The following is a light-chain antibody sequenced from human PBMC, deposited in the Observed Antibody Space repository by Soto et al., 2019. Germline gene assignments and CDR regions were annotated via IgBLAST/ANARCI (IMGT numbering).Light chain of an antibody. CDR3: QSYDSTLSSVI. J-gene: IGLJ2*01. V-gene: IGLV1-40*01. CDR2: GNS. CDR1: SSNIGAGFD. Sequence: QSVLTQPPSVSGAPGQRVTISCTGNSSNIGAGFDVHWYQQFPGTTPKLLMYGNSNRPSGVPDRFSGSKSGTSDSLAITGLQAEDEADYYCQSYDSTLSSVIFGGGTKLTVL.